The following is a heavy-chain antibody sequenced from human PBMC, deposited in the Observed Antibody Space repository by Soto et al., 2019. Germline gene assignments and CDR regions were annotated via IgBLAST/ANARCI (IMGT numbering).Heavy chain of an antibody. D-gene: IGHD3-10*01. J-gene: IGHJ6*02. CDR2: IYHTGTT. Sequence: PSETLSLTCAVSGDSIIGIYHWAWIRQSPGRGLEWIASIYHTGTTYYNPSLKSRVTISVDTSKNQFSLKLSSVTAADTAVYYCARAYGSGSFFRYYYYYGMDVWGQGTTVTVSS. CDR1: GDSIIGIYH. V-gene: IGHV4-38-2*01. CDR3: ARAYGSGSFFRYYYYYGMDV.